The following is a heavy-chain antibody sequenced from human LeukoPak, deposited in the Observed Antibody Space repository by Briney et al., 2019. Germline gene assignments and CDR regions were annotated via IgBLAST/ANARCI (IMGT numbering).Heavy chain of an antibody. J-gene: IGHJ2*01. CDR2: IHSIGIH. D-gene: IGHD2/OR15-2a*01. Sequence: SETLSLTCAVYGDSSSGHYWHWFRQSPRKGLEWIGAIHSIGIHDYNPSLKSRVAISGDTPTNQFSLKLTSVTADDTAIYYWAGRFYFDLWGRGTLVTVSS. CDR3: AGRFYFDL. V-gene: IGHV4-34*03. CDR1: GDSSSGHY.